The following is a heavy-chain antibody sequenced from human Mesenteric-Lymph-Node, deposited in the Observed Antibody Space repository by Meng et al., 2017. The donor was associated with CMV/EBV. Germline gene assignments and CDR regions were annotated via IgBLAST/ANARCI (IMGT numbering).Heavy chain of an antibody. CDR1: GGSIRDNRYY. Sequence: SETLSLTCTVSGGSIRDNRYYWGWIRQPPGKGLEWIGNIYHSGDSYYNPSVRSRVTISLDTSKNQFSLKLRPVTAADTAVYYCGRAFDFWSGYYAGSSWFDPWGQGTLVTVSS. V-gene: IGHV4-39*07. CDR2: IYHSGDS. J-gene: IGHJ5*02. D-gene: IGHD3-3*01. CDR3: GRAFDFWSGYYAGSSWFDP.